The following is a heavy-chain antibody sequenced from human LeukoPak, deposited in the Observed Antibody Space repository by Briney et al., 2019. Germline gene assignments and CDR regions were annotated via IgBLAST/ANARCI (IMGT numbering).Heavy chain of an antibody. J-gene: IGHJ4*02. CDR1: GDSISSSHW. Sequence: SETLSLTCGVSGDSISSSHWWSWVRQPPGKGLEWIGEIYHSGSTNYNPSLKSRVTISVDTSKNQFSLKLSSVTAADTAVYYCARQDGYNLELYDYWGQGTLVTVSS. CDR3: ARQDGYNLELYDY. CDR2: IYHSGST. V-gene: IGHV4-4*02. D-gene: IGHD5-24*01.